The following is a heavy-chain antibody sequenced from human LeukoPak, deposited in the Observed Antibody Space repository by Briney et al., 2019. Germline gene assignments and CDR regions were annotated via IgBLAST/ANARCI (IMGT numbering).Heavy chain of an antibody. CDR1: GFTVMTND. Sequence: QSGGSLRLSCAAAGFTVMTNDMTWVRQAPGKGLECVPVLYSDGNTKYAVSVQGRFTISRDNSKNTLYLEMNSLSPDDTAVYSCARGVEPLAANTLAYWGQGTLVTVSS. CDR3: ARGVEPLAANTLAY. J-gene: IGHJ4*02. CDR2: LYSDGNT. V-gene: IGHV3-53*01. D-gene: IGHD1-14*01.